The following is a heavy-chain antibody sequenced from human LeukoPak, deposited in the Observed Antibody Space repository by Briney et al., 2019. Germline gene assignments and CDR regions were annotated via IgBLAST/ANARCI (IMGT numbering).Heavy chain of an antibody. D-gene: IGHD2-2*01. V-gene: IGHV4-31*03. Sequence: PSETLSLTCTVSGGSISSGGYYWSWIRQHPGKGLEWIGYIYYSGSTYYNPSLKSRVTISVDTSKNQFSLKLSSVTAADTAVYYCAGDQGGVVVPAVYYYYGMDVWGQGTTVTVSS. CDR3: AGDQGGVVVPAVYYYYGMDV. CDR1: GGSISSGGYY. CDR2: IYYSGST. J-gene: IGHJ6*02.